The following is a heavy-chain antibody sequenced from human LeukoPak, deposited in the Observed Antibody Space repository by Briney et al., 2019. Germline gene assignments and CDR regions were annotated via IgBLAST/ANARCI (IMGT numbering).Heavy chain of an antibody. V-gene: IGHV6-1*01. J-gene: IGHJ4*02. CDR2: TYYNSKWYT. D-gene: IGHD3-10*01. Sequence: QTLSLTFAISGDIVSSNSAAWRWIPQSPSRALEWLRRTYYNSKWYTDYALSVKSRITINPDTSKNQFSLQLNSVTPEDTAVYYSARNYYGSGSYYNSFDYWGQGILVTVSS. CDR3: ARNYYGSGSYYNSFDY. CDR1: GDIVSSNSAA.